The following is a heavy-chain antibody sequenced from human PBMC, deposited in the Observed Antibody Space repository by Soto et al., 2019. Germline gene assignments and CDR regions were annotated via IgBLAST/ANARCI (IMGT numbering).Heavy chain of an antibody. CDR1: GFTFSNYI. CDR3: AGGDTYYAMGV. CDR2: ISYDGSNE. Sequence: QLQLVESGGGVVQPGRSLRLSCAASGFTFSNYIMHWVRQAPGKGLEWVAFISYDGSNEDYADSVKGRFTISRDNSKNTLYLQLSSLRPEDTAVYYCAGGDTYYAMGVWGQGTTVTVSS. V-gene: IGHV3-30-3*01. D-gene: IGHD5-18*01. J-gene: IGHJ6*02.